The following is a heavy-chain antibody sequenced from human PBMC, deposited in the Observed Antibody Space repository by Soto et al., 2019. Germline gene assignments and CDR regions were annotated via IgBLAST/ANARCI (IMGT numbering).Heavy chain of an antibody. CDR3: TRNLIGGTPFDY. CDR2: INPGSAYT. Sequence: QVQFVQSGAEVKKPGASVRLSCKHSGYTLPNYSIQWVRQAAGQGLQWLGWINPGSAYTEYSHRFQGRVTLSMDNSASAFIMDLTSLTSEDTAVYFCTRNLIGGTPFDYWGQGALVTVSS. D-gene: IGHD1-1*01. V-gene: IGHV1-3*01. CDR1: GYTLPNYS. J-gene: IGHJ4*02.